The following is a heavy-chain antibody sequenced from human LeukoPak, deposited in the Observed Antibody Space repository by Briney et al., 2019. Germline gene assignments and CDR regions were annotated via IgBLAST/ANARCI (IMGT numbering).Heavy chain of an antibody. Sequence: SETLSLTCTVSGGSISSYYWSWIRQPPGKGLEWIGYIYYSGSTNYNPSLKSRVTISVDTSKNQFSLKLSSVTAADTAVYYCARGDRYDYGDYVTAFDNWGQGTMVTVSS. J-gene: IGHJ3*02. CDR2: IYYSGST. CDR3: ARGDRYDYGDYVTAFDN. V-gene: IGHV4-59*08. D-gene: IGHD4-17*01. CDR1: GGSISSYY.